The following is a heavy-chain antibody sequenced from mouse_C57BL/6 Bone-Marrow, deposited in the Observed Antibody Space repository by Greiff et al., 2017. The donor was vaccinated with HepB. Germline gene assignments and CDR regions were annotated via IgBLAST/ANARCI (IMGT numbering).Heavy chain of an antibody. V-gene: IGHV1-4*01. D-gene: IGHD4-1*01. Sequence: VQLLQSGAELARPGASVKMSCKASGYTFSSYTMHWVNQRPGQGLEWIGYINPSSGYTKYKQKFKDKATLTADKSYSTSYMQLSSLTSEYSAVYYCARPLLGLAYWGQGTLVTVSA. J-gene: IGHJ3*01. CDR1: GYTFSSYT. CDR2: INPSSGYT. CDR3: ARPLLGLAY.